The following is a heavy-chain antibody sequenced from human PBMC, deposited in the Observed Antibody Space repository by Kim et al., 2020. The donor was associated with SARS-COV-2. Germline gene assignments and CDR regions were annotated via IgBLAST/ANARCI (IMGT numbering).Heavy chain of an antibody. CDR3: ARFDYDSSGYSDY. J-gene: IGHJ4*02. D-gene: IGHD3-22*01. V-gene: IGHV5-51*01. Sequence: YSPSFKGQVTISADESISTAYLQWSSLKASDTAMYYCARFDYDSSGYSDYWGQGTLVTVSS.